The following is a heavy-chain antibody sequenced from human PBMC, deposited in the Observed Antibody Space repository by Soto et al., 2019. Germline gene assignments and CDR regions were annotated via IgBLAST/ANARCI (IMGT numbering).Heavy chain of an antibody. CDR1: GFTFGTNW. Sequence: EVQLVESGGDLVHPGGSVRLSCAASGFTFGTNWMSWVRQAPGKGLEWVANIKGDASENYYADSVRGRFTISRDNAKSSLYLQMNSLRVEDTAVYYCAKDVRWGQGTLVTVSS. CDR2: IKGDASEN. V-gene: IGHV3-7*05. J-gene: IGHJ4*02. CDR3: AKDVR.